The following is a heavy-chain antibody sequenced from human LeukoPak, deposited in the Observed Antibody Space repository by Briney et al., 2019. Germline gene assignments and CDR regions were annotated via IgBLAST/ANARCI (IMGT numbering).Heavy chain of an antibody. J-gene: IGHJ3*02. V-gene: IGHV3-30-3*01. D-gene: IGHD3-9*01. CDR3: ARYFDWFYAFDI. CDR1: GFTFSSYA. Sequence: GGSLRLSCAASGFTFSSYAMPWVRQAPGKGLEWVAVISYDGSNKYYADSVKGRFTISRDNSKNTLYLQMNSLRAEDTAVYYCARYFDWFYAFDIWGQGTMVTVSS. CDR2: ISYDGSNK.